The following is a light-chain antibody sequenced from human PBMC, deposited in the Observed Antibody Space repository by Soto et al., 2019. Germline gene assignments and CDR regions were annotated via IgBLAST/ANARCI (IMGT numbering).Light chain of an antibody. CDR2: AAA. V-gene: IGKV1-17*01. CDR3: QQVKNYPRT. Sequence: DIQMTQSQSSLSASVGDRVTITCRASQGIRNDLGWYQQKPGKATNLLIYAAAYLQSGVPSRFSGSRSETEFTLTITSLQPEEFATYYCQQVKNYPRTFGQGTKVDIK. J-gene: IGKJ1*01. CDR1: QGIRND.